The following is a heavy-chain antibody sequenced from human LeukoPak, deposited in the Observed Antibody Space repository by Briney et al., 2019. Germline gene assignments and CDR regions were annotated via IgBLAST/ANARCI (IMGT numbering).Heavy chain of an antibody. CDR2: ISYDGSNK. D-gene: IGHD5-18*01. CDR1: GFTFSSYA. Sequence: GGSLRLPCAASGFTFSSYAMHWVRQAPGKGLEGVAVISYDGSNKYYADSVKGRFTISRDNSKNTLYLQMNSLRAEDTAVYYCARDRYSYGCFDYWGQGTLVTVSS. V-gene: IGHV3-30-3*01. J-gene: IGHJ4*02. CDR3: ARDRYSYGCFDY.